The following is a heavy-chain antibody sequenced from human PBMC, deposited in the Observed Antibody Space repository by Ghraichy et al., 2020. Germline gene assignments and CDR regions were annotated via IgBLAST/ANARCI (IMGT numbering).Heavy chain of an antibody. J-gene: IGHJ3*02. CDR1: GDSVSSNSAA. V-gene: IGHV6-1*01. D-gene: IGHD1-26*01. CDR3: ARGVGKGAFDI. CDR2: TYYKSKWYY. Sequence: SQTLSLTCAISGDSVSSNSAAWNWIRPSPSRGLEWLRRTYYKSKWYYDYAVSVKSRITINPDASKNQFSLQLNSVTPEDTAVYYCARGVGKGAFDIWGQGTMVTVSS.